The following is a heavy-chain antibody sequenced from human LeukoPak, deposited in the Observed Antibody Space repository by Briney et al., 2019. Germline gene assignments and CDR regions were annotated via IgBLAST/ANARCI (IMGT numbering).Heavy chain of an antibody. Sequence: PGGSLRLSCASSGFTFSSYAMSWVRQAPGKGLEGVAGISDSGCRTYYADSVKGRFTISRDNSKNTLYLQMNGLRAGDTAVYYCANEPQGGNYDSWSGYYLDYWGQGTLVTVSS. V-gene: IGHV3-23*01. D-gene: IGHD3-3*01. CDR3: ANEPQGGNYDSWSGYYLDY. CDR1: GFTFSSYA. J-gene: IGHJ4*02. CDR2: ISDSGCRT.